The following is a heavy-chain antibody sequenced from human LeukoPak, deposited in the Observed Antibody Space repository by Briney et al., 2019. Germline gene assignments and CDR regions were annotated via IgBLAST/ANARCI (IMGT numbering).Heavy chain of an antibody. CDR3: ARASDPWLQLT. D-gene: IGHD5-24*01. V-gene: IGHV3-7*05. J-gene: IGHJ5*02. CDR2: IKQDGSEK. Sequence: GGSLRLSCAASGFTFSNYWIWVRQAPGKGLEWVANIKQDGSEKRYADSVRGRFTVSRDNAHTSLYLQMSSLRAEDTALYFCARASDPWLQLTWGQGTLVTVSS. CDR1: GFTFSNYW.